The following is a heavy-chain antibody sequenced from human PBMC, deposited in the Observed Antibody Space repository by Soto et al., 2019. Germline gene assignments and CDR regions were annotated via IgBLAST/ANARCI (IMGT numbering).Heavy chain of an antibody. J-gene: IGHJ5*02. Sequence: SETLSLTCXVSGGSISSGSYYWGWIRQPPGKGLEWIGSIYYGGSTYYNPSLKSRVTISVDTSKNQFSLKLSSVTAADTAVYYCVRQDYGSGSQNSFDPWGQGTLVTVSS. CDR2: IYYGGST. CDR3: VRQDYGSGSQNSFDP. V-gene: IGHV4-39*01. D-gene: IGHD3-10*01. CDR1: GGSISSGSYY.